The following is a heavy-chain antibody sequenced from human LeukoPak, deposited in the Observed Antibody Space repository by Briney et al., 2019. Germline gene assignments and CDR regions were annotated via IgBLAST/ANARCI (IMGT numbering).Heavy chain of an antibody. D-gene: IGHD1-26*01. CDR3: TKGGGVADYYPFIGPYFDL. CDR1: GFTFIDYA. Sequence: GGSLRLSCAASGFTFIDYAMHWVHQAPGKGLDWVAAISYDGNSKYYPDSVEGRFTISGDKSENRLYLQMNSLRIEDTAVYYCTKGGGVADYYPFIGPYFDLWGRGTPVTVSS. J-gene: IGHJ2*01. V-gene: IGHV3-30*04. CDR2: ISYDGNSK.